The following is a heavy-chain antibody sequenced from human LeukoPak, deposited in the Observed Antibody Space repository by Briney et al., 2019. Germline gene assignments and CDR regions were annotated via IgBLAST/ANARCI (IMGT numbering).Heavy chain of an antibody. D-gene: IGHD3-10*01. V-gene: IGHV3-30-3*01. CDR3: VREGYYESGSSPTFYFYY. J-gene: IGHJ4*02. Sequence: PGGSLRLSCAASGFAFRNYVIHWVRQAPGKGLEWVAVISYAVNVKYYADSVKGRFTISRDSSSKSVFLQMNSLRTEDTAVYYCVREGYYESGSSPTFYFYYWGQGTLATVSS. CDR1: GFAFRNYV. CDR2: ISYAVNVK.